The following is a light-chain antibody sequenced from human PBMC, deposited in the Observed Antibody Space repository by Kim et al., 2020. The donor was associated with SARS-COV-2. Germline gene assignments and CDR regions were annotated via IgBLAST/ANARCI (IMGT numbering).Light chain of an antibody. Sequence: ASVGDRVTITCRASQDIRSFLAWYQQKPGKAPYLLIYGASTLQSGVPSRFSGSGSGTEFTLTITSLQPEDFATYYCQQLSSYPLTFGGGTKVDIK. CDR3: QQLSSYPLT. CDR1: QDIRSF. V-gene: IGKV1-9*01. CDR2: GAS. J-gene: IGKJ4*01.